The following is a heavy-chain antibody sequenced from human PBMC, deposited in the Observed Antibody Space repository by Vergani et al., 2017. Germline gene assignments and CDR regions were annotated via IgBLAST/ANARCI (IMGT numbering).Heavy chain of an antibody. CDR1: GFTFDDYA. Sequence: EVQLVESGGGLVQPGRSLRLSCAASGFTFDDYAMHWVRKAPGKGLGWVSGISWNSGSIGYSDAVKGRVTISRDNAKNSLYLQMNSLRAEDTALYYCARGGAYVSYPFDYWGQGTLVTVSS. D-gene: IGHD3-16*01. CDR2: ISWNSGSI. CDR3: ARGGAYVSYPFDY. V-gene: IGHV3-9*01. J-gene: IGHJ4*02.